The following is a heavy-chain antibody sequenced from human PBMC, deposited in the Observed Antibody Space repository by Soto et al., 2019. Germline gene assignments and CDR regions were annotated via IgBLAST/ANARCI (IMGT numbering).Heavy chain of an antibody. CDR2: IKQDGSEQ. J-gene: IGHJ6*02. CDR1: GFTLSGYW. V-gene: IGHV3-7*05. Sequence: EVQLVESGGVLFQPGGSLRLSCAASGFTLSGYWMSWVRKAPGKGLEWVSNIKQDGSEQFYVDSVKGRFTISRDNAKNSLYLQMNSLRAEDTAVYYCAREAVWGQGTKVTGSS. CDR3: AREAV.